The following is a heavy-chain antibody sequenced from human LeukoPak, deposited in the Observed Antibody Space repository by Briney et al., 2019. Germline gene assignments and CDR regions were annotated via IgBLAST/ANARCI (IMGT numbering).Heavy chain of an antibody. CDR2: IWYDGSNE. D-gene: IGHD6-13*01. V-gene: IGHV3-33*01. CDR1: GFTFSRYG. CDR3: AREHTIAATGTHWFDP. J-gene: IGHJ5*02. Sequence: GRSLRLSCAASGFTFSRYGMHWLRQAPGTGLEWVAVIWYDGSNEDYLDSVRGRFTISRDNSENTLYLQMNSLRVEDTAVYYCAREHTIAATGTHWFDPWGQGTLVTVSS.